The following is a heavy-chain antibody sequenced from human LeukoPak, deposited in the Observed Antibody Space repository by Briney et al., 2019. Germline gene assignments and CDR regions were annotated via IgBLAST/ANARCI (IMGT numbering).Heavy chain of an antibody. CDR1: GFTFSTYW. J-gene: IGHJ4*02. D-gene: IGHD5-24*01. CDR2: IKPDGSEK. V-gene: IGHV3-7*03. Sequence: PGGSLRLSCAASGFTFSTYWMTWVRQAPGKGLEWVAIIKPDGSEKYYVDSVKGRFTISRDNAENSLFPQMNGLRPEDTAVFYCARGQYTDGLSYWGQGTLVTVS. CDR3: ARGQYTDGLSY.